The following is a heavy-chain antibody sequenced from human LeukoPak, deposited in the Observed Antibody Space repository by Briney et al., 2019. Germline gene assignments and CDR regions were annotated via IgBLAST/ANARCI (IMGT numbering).Heavy chain of an antibody. CDR1: GASISRTSYY. D-gene: IGHD5-12*01. CDR3: ARHTRPGHSGYENAFDI. J-gene: IGHJ3*02. CDR2: VFDSGST. Sequence: SETLSLTCTVSGASISRTSYYWDWIRQPPGKGLEWIGNVFDSGSTHYNPSLKSRVIISVDTSKNQFSLRLSSVTAADTAVYYCARHTRPGHSGYENAFDIWGQGTMVTVSS. V-gene: IGHV4-39*01.